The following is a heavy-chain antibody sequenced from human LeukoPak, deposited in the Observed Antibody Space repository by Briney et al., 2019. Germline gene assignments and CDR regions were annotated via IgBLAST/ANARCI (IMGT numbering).Heavy chain of an antibody. Sequence: GGSVSLLCAVSGFTVSSSYMPWVRHVSGGGRGLEWVSVLYSGGHTLYADSVKGRFTIARDSSKSILYLQMTSLRGEDTAVHFCARGRGAAAAIPDVWGQGTTVIVS. V-gene: IGHV3-66*01. J-gene: IGHJ6*02. CDR2: LYSGGHT. CDR1: GFTVSSSY. D-gene: IGHD6-13*01. CDR3: ARGRGAAAAIPDV.